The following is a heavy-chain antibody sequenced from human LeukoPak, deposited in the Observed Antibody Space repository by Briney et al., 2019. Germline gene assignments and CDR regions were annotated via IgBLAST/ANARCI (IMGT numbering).Heavy chain of an antibody. CDR1: GGSITSYY. CDR3: ARLTGSGSYFDY. J-gene: IGHJ4*02. CDR2: IYYSGST. D-gene: IGHD3-10*01. Sequence: PSETLSLTCTVSGGSITSYYWSWIRQPPGKGLEWLGYIYYSGSTNYNPALMSRVTISVDTSTTQFSLRLSSVTAADTAVYYCARLTGSGSYFDYWGQGILVTVSS. V-gene: IGHV4-59*08.